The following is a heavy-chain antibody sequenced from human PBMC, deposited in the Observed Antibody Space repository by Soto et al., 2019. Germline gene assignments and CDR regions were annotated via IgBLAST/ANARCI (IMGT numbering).Heavy chain of an antibody. V-gene: IGHV1-46*03. CDR3: ARVYCSGGSCYSIDY. J-gene: IGHJ4*02. D-gene: IGHD2-15*01. Sequence: QVQLVQSGAEVKKPGASVKVSCKASGYTFTSYYMHWVRQAPGQGLEWMGIINPSGSTSYAQKFQGRVTMXXDXSXXAVYMELSSLRSEDTAVYYCARVYCSGGSCYSIDYWGQGTLVTVSS. CDR1: GYTFTSYY. CDR2: INPSGST.